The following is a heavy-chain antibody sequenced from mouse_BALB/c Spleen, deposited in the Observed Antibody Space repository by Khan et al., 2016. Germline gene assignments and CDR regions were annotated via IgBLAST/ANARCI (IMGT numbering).Heavy chain of an antibody. V-gene: IGHV1-4*01. D-gene: IGHD2-1*01. J-gene: IGHJ2*01. Sequence: QIQLVQSGAELAKPGASVKMSCKASGYTFTIYTMHWVKQRPGQGLEWIGYINPSSGYTNYNQKFKDKATLTADKSSSTAYMQLSSLTSEDSAVYFCASSRRMGGNHLFDYWGQGTTLTVSS. CDR1: GYTFTIYT. CDR3: ASSRRMGGNHLFDY. CDR2: INPSSGYT.